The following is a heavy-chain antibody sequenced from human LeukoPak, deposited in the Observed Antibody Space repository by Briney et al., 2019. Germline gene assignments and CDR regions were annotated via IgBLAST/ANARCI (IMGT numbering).Heavy chain of an antibody. CDR3: ARQNSYVYYFDY. CDR1: GGSISSSCNY. Sequence: SETLSLTCTVSGGSISSSCNYWVWIRQPPGKGLEWMGSIFQSGSTYYNPSLESRLTISIDTSKNQFSLKLTSVTAADTAIYYCARQNSYVYYFDYWGQGTLVTVSS. J-gene: IGHJ4*02. CDR2: IFQSGST. V-gene: IGHV4-39*01. D-gene: IGHD3-16*01.